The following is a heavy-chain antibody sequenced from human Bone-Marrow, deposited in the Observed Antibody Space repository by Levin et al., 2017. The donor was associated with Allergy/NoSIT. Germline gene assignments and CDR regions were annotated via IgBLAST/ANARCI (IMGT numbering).Heavy chain of an antibody. J-gene: IGHJ6*02. V-gene: IGHV3-9*01. D-gene: IGHD4-23*01. CDR2: VSWNSGTI. CDR3: ARHKDYGGNGYYYYGMDV. CDR1: GFTFTDYT. Sequence: GGSLRLSCAASGFTFTDYTIHWIRQAPGRGLEWVSGVSWNSGTIGYADSVKGRFTISRDNAKNSLYLQMNSLRTEDTALYFCARHKDYGGNGYYYYGMDVWGQGTTVTVSS.